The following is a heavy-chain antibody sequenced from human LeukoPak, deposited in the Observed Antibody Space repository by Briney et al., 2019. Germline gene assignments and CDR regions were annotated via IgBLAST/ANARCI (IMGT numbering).Heavy chain of an antibody. D-gene: IGHD3-10*01. CDR3: ARRYYYGSGSYFKPGYYYYMDV. CDR2: MNPNSGNR. J-gene: IGHJ6*03. V-gene: IGHV1-8*01. CDR1: GYTFTSYD. Sequence: ASVKVSCKASGYTFTSYDINWVRQATGQGLEWMGWMNPNSGNRGYAQKFQGRVTMTRNTSISTACMELSSLRSEDTAVYYCARRYYYGSGSYFKPGYYYYMDVWGKGTTVTVSS.